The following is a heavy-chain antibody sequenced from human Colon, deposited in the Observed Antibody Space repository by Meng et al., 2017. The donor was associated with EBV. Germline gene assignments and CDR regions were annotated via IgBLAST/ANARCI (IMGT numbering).Heavy chain of an antibody. J-gene: IGHJ4*02. CDR1: GGSISTNHW. CDR3: AREKVGWQDC. Sequence: QVQLQESGPGLVKPSXXLSLTCAVSGGSISTNHWWTWVRQPPGKGLEWIGEIYHDGTTHYNPSLKSRLTMSVDKSKNQFSLRLNSATAADTAVYYCAREKVGWQDCWGQGTLVTVSS. CDR2: IYHDGTT. V-gene: IGHV4-4*02. D-gene: IGHD1-26*01.